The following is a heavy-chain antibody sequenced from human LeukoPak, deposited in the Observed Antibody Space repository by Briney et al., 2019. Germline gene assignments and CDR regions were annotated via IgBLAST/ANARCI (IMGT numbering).Heavy chain of an antibody. J-gene: IGHJ4*02. CDR2: IIPIFGTA. V-gene: IGHV1-69*05. CDR3: ARDRYPIFHCTNGVCTFWY. CDR1: GGTFSSYG. Sequence: ASVKVSCKASGGTFSSYGISWVRQAPGQGLEWMGRIIPIFGTANYAQKFQGRVTITTDESTSTAYMELSSLRSEDTAVYYCARDRYPIFHCTNGVCTFWYWGQGTLVTVSS. D-gene: IGHD2-8*01.